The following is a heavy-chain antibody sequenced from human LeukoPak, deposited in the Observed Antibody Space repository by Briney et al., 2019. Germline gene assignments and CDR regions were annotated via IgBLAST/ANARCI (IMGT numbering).Heavy chain of an antibody. CDR2: IIPIFGTA. CDR1: GGTFSSYA. Sequence: SVKVSCKASGGTFSSYAISWVRQAPGQGLEWMGGIIPIFGTANYAQKFQGRVTITSDESTSTAYMELSSLRSEDTAVYYCARERDMTTVRRTHYYYGMDVWGKGTTVTVSS. V-gene: IGHV1-69*01. D-gene: IGHD4-17*01. CDR3: ARERDMTTVRRTHYYYGMDV. J-gene: IGHJ6*04.